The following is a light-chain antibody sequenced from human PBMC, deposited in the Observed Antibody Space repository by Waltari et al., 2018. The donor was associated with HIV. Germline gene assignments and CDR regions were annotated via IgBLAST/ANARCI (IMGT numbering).Light chain of an antibody. Sequence: DIVMTQSPDPLAVSLGERATISCRLSKSVFFSTNSKNYLAWYQQKSGQSPKVVFSWGSPRESGVPDRFSGSGSGTDFTLTISSLQAEDVAVYYCNQYYSTPQTFGQGTKVEVK. CDR2: WGS. V-gene: IGKV4-1*01. CDR1: KSVFFSTNSKNY. CDR3: NQYYSTPQT. J-gene: IGKJ1*01.